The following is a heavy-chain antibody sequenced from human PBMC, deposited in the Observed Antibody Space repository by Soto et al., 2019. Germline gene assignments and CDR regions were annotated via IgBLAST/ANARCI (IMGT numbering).Heavy chain of an antibody. D-gene: IGHD1-1*01. CDR3: TRGGLEPVDY. J-gene: IGHJ4*02. V-gene: IGHV3-74*01. Sequence: EVQLVESGGGLVQPGGSLRLSCAASGFPFSNYWMHLVRQPPGKGLVWVSRINPDGSITTHGDSVKGRFTISRDNAKNTLYLQMNSLRAEDTAMYYCTRGGLEPVDYWGQGTLVTVSS. CDR1: GFPFSNYW. CDR2: INPDGSIT.